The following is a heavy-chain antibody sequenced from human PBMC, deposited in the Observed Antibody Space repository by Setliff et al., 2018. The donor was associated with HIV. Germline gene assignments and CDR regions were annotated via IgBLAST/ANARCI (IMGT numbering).Heavy chain of an antibody. Sequence: LRLSCAASGFTFRNYNFNWVRQAPGRGLEWVSSISIGSGAAIYYAESVQGRFTVSRDNSKNSLYLQMNSLRVEDTAVYYCTPQWPVGYWGQGTPVTVSS. CDR2: ISIGSGAAI. J-gene: IGHJ4*02. CDR1: GFTFRNYN. V-gene: IGHV3-48*03. D-gene: IGHD6-19*01. CDR3: TPQWPVGY.